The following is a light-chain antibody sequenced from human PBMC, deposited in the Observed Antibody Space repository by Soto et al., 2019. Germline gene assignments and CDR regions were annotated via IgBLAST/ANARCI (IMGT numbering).Light chain of an antibody. CDR3: AAWDDSLNGRV. Sequence: QSVLTQPPSASGTPGQRGTISGAGSSSNTGSNTVNWYQQLPGTAPNLLIFTNNQRPSGVPDRFSGSKSATSASLAIRGLPPEDEADYYCAAWDDSLNGRVFGTGTKVTVL. J-gene: IGLJ1*01. CDR1: SSNTGSNT. V-gene: IGLV1-44*01. CDR2: TNN.